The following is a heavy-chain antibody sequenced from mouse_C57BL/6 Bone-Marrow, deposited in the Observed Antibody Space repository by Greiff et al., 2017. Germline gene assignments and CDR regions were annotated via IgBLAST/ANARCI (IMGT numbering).Heavy chain of an antibody. CDR1: GYTFTSYW. CDR3: SSHADGYYYAIDY. V-gene: IGHV1-69*01. Sequence: QVQLQQPGAELVMPGASVKLSCKASGYTFTSYWMHWVKQRPGQGLEWIGEIDPSDSYTNYNQKFKGKSTLTVDKSSSTAYMQLSSLTSEDSAVYYCSSHADGYYYAIDYWGRGTSVPVSA. CDR2: IDPSDSYT. J-gene: IGHJ4*01.